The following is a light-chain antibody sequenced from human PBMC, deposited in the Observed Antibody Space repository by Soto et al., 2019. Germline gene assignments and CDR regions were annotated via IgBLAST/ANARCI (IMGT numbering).Light chain of an antibody. CDR3: QQYDDWPLT. V-gene: IGKV3-15*01. CDR2: DPS. CDR1: QSVGRS. J-gene: IGKJ3*01. Sequence: VMTQSPATLSVSPGEGATLSCRASQSVGRSLAWYQQKPGQAPRLLIFDPSTRATGIPAKFRGSGSGTEFTLTISGLQSEDFAIFYCQQYDDWPLTFGPGTKVDI.